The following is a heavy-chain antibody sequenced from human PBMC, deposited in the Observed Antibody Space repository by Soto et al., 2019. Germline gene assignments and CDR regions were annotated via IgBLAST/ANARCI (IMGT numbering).Heavy chain of an antibody. CDR2: IDPSGGGT. CDR1: GYTFTIYY. V-gene: IGHV1-46*01. J-gene: IGHJ5*01. CDR3: ARDRVDCSGGNCWRSVEDT. D-gene: IGHD2-15*01. Sequence: ASVKVSCKASGYTFTIYYMRWVRQAPGQGLEWMGIIDPSGGGTSYAQKFQGRLTMTRDTSTSTVYMELSSLRSEDTAVYYCARDRVDCSGGNCWRSVEDTWGQ.